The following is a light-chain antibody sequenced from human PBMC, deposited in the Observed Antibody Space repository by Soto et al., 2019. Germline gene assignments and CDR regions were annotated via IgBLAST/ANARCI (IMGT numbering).Light chain of an antibody. CDR3: QTYDSSLSGLFV. CDR1: SSNIGAGYD. CDR2: GNG. Sequence: QAVRTQPPSVSGAPGQRVTISCTGSSSNIGAGYDVHWYQQLPGTAPKLLIFGNGNRPSGVPDRFSGSKSDTSASLAITGLQAEDEADYYCQTYDSSLSGLFVFGTGTRSPS. V-gene: IGLV1-40*01. J-gene: IGLJ1*01.